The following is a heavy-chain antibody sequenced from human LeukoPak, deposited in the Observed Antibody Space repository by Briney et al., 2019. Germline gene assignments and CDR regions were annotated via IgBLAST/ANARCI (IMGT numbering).Heavy chain of an antibody. CDR2: IGNKVSNYAT. CDR1: GFTFSGSA. Sequence: GGSLRFSCAASGFTFSGSAMHWVRQASGKGLEWVGHIGNKVSNYATEYAASLRGRFTISRDDSKDTAYLQVNSLKTEDTAVYYCAGNYDSWTGLNYWGQGTLVTVSS. D-gene: IGHD3-3*01. V-gene: IGHV3-73*01. CDR3: AGNYDSWTGLNY. J-gene: IGHJ4*02.